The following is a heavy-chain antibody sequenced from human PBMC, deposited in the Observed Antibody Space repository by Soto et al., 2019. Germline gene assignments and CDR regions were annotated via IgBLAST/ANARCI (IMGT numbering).Heavy chain of an antibody. CDR1: GFTLSGYA. V-gene: IGHV3-64*01. Sequence: EVQLAASGGGLAQPGGSLSLSCAASGFTLSGYAMDWVRQAPGTGLEYVSGISSNGVGTYYANSVQGRFTISRDNSKNTVYLQMGSLRPEDMAVYYCARRARPDVYYMDVWGKGTTGTVAS. D-gene: IGHD6-6*01. J-gene: IGHJ6*03. CDR3: ARRARPDVYYMDV. CDR2: ISSNGVGT.